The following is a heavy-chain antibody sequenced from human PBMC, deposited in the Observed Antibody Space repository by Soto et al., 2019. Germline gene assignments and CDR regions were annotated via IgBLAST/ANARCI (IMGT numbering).Heavy chain of an antibody. CDR2: ISAYNGNT. J-gene: IGHJ6*02. CDR3: ARDEYYYDSSGYYGSYYYGMDV. V-gene: IGHV1-18*04. D-gene: IGHD3-22*01. Sequence: ASVKVSCKASGYTFTSYGISWVRQAPGQGLEWMGWISAYNGNTNYAQKLQGRVTMTTDTSTSTAYMELRSLRSDYTAVYYCARDEYYYDSSGYYGSYYYGMDVWGQGTTVTVSS. CDR1: GYTFTSYG.